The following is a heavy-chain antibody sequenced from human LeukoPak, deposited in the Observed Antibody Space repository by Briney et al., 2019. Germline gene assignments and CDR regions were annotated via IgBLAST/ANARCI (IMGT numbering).Heavy chain of an antibody. CDR1: GDSVSSNSAA. J-gene: IGHJ5*02. Sequence: SQTISLTCAISGDSVSSNSAAWNWIRQSPSRGLDWLGRTYYRSKWYNDYAVSVKSRITIDPDTSKNQFSLQLNSVTPEDTAVYYCARTGTTLNWFDPWGQGTLVTVSS. CDR2: TYYRSKWYN. CDR3: ARTGTTLNWFDP. V-gene: IGHV6-1*01. D-gene: IGHD1-7*01.